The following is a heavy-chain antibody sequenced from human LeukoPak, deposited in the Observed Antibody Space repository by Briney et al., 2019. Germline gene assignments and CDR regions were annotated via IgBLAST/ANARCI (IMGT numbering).Heavy chain of an antibody. V-gene: IGHV3-33*01. CDR1: GLTFSNYG. CDR2: IWYDGSKK. J-gene: IGHJ4*02. CDR3: ARDLRSEYFDY. Sequence: PGRSLRLSCAASGLTFSNYGMHWVRQTPGKGLAWVAVIWYDGSKKYYADSVKGRFTISRDNSKNTMDLQMNSLRAEDTAVYYCARDLRSEYFDYWGQGTLVTVSS.